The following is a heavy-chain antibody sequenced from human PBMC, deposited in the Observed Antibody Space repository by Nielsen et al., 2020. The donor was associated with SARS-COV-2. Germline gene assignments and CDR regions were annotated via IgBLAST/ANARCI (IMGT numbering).Heavy chain of an antibody. V-gene: IGHV3-73*01. Sequence: GGSLRLSCAASGFTFSDSSMHWVRQASGKGLEWLGRIRSKANDYATEYPVSVKGRFIISRDDSKNMAYLLMNSLKIDDTAVYYCTRVNPTSGSWFDAFDIWGQGTLVTVSS. CDR2: IRSKANDYAT. D-gene: IGHD1-26*01. CDR1: GFTFSDSS. CDR3: TRVNPTSGSWFDAFDI. J-gene: IGHJ3*02.